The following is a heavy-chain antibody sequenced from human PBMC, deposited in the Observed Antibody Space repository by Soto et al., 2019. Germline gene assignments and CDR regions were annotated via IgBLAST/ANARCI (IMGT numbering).Heavy chain of an antibody. V-gene: IGHV4-39*01. CDR1: GGSISSSSYY. J-gene: IGHJ4*02. D-gene: IGHD6-19*01. Sequence: SETLSLTCTASGGSISSSSYYWGWIRQPPGKGLEWIGSIYYSGSTYYNPSLKSRVTISVDTSKNQFSLKLSSVTAADTAVYYCARQGYSSGWLIDYWGQGTLVTVSS. CDR2: IYYSGST. CDR3: ARQGYSSGWLIDY.